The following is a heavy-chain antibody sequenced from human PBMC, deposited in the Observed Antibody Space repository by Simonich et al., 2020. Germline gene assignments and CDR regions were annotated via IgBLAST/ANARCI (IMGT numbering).Heavy chain of an antibody. Sequence: QVQLVQSGAEVKKPGAPVKVSCKASGYTFTSYGISWVRQAPGQGLEWMGGSSAYNGNTNYAQKLQGRGTMPTDTSTSTAYMELRSLRSDDTAVYYCARASRGTWWYYYFDYWGQGTLVTVSS. D-gene: IGHD2-15*01. CDR3: ARASRGTWWYYYFDY. CDR2: SSAYNGNT. J-gene: IGHJ4*02. CDR1: GYTFTSYG. V-gene: IGHV1-18*01.